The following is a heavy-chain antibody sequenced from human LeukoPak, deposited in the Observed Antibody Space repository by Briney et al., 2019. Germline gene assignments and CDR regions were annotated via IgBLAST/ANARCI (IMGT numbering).Heavy chain of an antibody. V-gene: IGHV1-69*05. D-gene: IGHD1-7*01. Sequence: SVKVSCKASGGTFSSYAISWVRQAPGQGLEWMGRIIPIFGTANYAQKFQGRVTITTDESTSTAYMELSRLRSEDTAVYYCARHNWNYGWFDPWGQGTLVTVSS. J-gene: IGHJ5*02. CDR2: IIPIFGTA. CDR3: ARHNWNYGWFDP. CDR1: GGTFSSYA.